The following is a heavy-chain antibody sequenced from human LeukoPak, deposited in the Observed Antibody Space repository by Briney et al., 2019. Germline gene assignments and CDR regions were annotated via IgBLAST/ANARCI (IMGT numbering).Heavy chain of an antibody. CDR1: GFTFNSYA. V-gene: IGHV3-30*03. CDR3: ARDYSFDY. J-gene: IGHJ4*02. Sequence: GGSLRLSCAASGFTFNSYAIHWVRQAPGKGLEWVAVISYDGSNKYYADSVKGRFTISRDNSKNTLYLQMNSLRAEDTAVYYCARDYSFDYWGQGTLVTVSS. CDR2: ISYDGSNK.